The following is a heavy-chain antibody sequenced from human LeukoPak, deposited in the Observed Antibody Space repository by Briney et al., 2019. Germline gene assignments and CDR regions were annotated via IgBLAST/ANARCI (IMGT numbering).Heavy chain of an antibody. CDR1: GFTFSSYG. V-gene: IGHV3-30*02. CDR2: IRYDGSNK. Sequence: GGSLRLSCAASGFTFSSYGMHWVRQAPGKGLEWVAFIRYDGSNKYYADSVKGRFTISRDNAKNSLYLQMNSLRAEDTAVYYCARDPRRVTMVRGEALDYWGQGTLVTVSS. CDR3: ARDPRRVTMVRGEALDY. J-gene: IGHJ4*02. D-gene: IGHD3-10*01.